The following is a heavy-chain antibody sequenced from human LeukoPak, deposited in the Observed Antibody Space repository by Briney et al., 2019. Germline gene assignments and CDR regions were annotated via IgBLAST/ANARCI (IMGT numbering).Heavy chain of an antibody. V-gene: IGHV4-59*11. CDR1: GGAISSHS. J-gene: IGHJ2*01. CDR2: ISYSGSTNYT. Sequence: SETLSLTCAVSGGAISSHSWGWVRQPPGKGLEWIWSISYSGSTNYTNYNHSLNSRVTISVDTSTNQFSLKLSSVTAADTAVDYCARDPIVSVGDWYFDLWGRGTLVTVSS. CDR3: ARDPIVSVGDWYFDL. D-gene: IGHD1-26*01.